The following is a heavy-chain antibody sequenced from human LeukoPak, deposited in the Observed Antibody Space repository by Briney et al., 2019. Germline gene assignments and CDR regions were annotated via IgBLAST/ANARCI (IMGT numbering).Heavy chain of an antibody. CDR3: ARELVGDYYYYGMDV. CDR2: INPNSGGT. Sequence: GASVKVSCKASGYTFTGYYMHWVRQAPGQGLEWMGWINPNSGGTNYAQKFQGRVTMTRDTSISTAYMELSRLRSDDTAVYYCARELVGDYYYYGMDVWGQGTTVTVSS. CDR1: GYTFTGYY. J-gene: IGHJ6*02. V-gene: IGHV1-2*02.